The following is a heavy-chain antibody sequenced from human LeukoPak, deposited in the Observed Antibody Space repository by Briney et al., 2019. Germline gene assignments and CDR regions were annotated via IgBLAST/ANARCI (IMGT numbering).Heavy chain of an antibody. CDR1: GFTFSSYG. V-gene: IGHV3-33*01. D-gene: IGHD1-26*01. Sequence: GGSLRLSCAASGFTFSSYGMHWVRQAPGKGLEWVAVIWYDGSNKYYADSVKGRFTISRDNSKNTLYLQMNSLGAEDTAVYYCARDIDEYSGSYGSNYWGQGTLVTVSS. CDR3: ARDIDEYSGSYGSNY. J-gene: IGHJ4*02. CDR2: IWYDGSNK.